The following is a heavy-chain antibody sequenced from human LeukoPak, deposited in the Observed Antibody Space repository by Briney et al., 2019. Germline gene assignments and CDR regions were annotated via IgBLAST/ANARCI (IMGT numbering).Heavy chain of an antibody. Sequence: SETLSLTCTVSGGSISSSNYYWGWIRQPPGKGLEWIGSIYYSGTTYYSSSLKSRVIISVDTSKNQFSLKLSSVTAADTAVYFCVRDRELTYWGQGILVTVSS. CDR2: IYYSGTT. D-gene: IGHD3-10*01. CDR3: VRDRELTY. J-gene: IGHJ4*02. CDR1: GGSISSSNYY. V-gene: IGHV4-39*07.